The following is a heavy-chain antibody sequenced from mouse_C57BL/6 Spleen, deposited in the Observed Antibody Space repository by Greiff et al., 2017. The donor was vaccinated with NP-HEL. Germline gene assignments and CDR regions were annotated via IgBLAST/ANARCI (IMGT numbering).Heavy chain of an antibody. CDR1: GYSITSGYY. J-gene: IGHJ1*03. Sequence: EVQLQQSGPGLVKPSQSLSLTCSVTGYSITSGYYWNWIRQFPGNKLEWMGYISYDGSNNYNPSLKNRISITRDTSKNQFFLKLNSVTTEDTATYYCARALITTVVAHWYFDVWGTGTTVTVSS. CDR3: ARALITTVVAHWYFDV. CDR2: ISYDGSN. D-gene: IGHD1-1*01. V-gene: IGHV3-6*01.